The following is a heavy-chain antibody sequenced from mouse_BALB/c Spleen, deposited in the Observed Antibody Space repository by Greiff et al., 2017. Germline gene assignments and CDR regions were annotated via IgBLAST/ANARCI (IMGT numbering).Heavy chain of an antibody. CDR1: GDSITSGY. V-gene: IGHV3-8*02. Sequence: EVKVEESGPSLVKPSQTLSLTCSVTGDSITSGYWNWIRKFPGNKLEYMGYISYSGSTYYNPSLKSRISITRDTSKNQYYLQLNSVTTEDTATYYCARLRTGSTMDYWGQGTSVTVSS. CDR2: ISYSGST. J-gene: IGHJ4*01. CDR3: ARLRTGSTMDY.